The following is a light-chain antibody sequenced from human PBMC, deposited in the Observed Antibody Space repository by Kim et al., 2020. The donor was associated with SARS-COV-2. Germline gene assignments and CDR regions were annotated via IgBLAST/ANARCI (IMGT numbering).Light chain of an antibody. CDR2: KAS. V-gene: IGKV1-5*03. CDR1: HSITTW. J-gene: IGKJ2*01. CDR3: QQYDLYPYT. Sequence: SASVGDRVTITCRASHSITTWLAWFQQKPGKAPTLLIYKASNLQSGVPSRFSGTGSGTEFTLTISSLQPDDFATYYCQQYDLYPYTFGQGTKLE.